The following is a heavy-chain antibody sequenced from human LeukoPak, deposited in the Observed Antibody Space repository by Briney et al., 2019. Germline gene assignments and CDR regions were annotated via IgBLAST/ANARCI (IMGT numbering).Heavy chain of an antibody. V-gene: IGHV3-30-3*01. D-gene: IGHD3-22*01. CDR2: ISYDGSNK. J-gene: IGHJ4*02. Sequence: GGSLRLSCAASGFTFSSYAMHWVRQAPGKGLEWGAVISYDGSNKYYADSVKGRFTISRDNSKNTLYLQMNSLRAEDTAVYYCASPDSSGYYYFDYWGQGTLVTVSS. CDR3: ASPDSSGYYYFDY. CDR1: GFTFSSYA.